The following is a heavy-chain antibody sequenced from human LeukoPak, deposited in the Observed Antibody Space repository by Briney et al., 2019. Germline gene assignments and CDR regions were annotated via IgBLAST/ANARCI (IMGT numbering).Heavy chain of an antibody. J-gene: IGHJ6*03. CDR3: AKGCSSTSCNGYYYYYYMDV. CDR1: GFTFSSYA. CDR2: ISGSGDKT. D-gene: IGHD2-2*01. Sequence: GGSLRLSCAASGFTFSSYAMSWVRQAPGKGLEWVSDISGSGDKTYYADSVRGRFTISRDNSKNTLYLQMNSLRAEDTAVYYCAKGCSSTSCNGYYYYYYMDVWGKGTTVTISS. V-gene: IGHV3-23*01.